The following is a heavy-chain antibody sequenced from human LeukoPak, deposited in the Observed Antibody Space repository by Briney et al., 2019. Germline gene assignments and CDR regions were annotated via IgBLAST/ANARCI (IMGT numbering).Heavy chain of an antibody. CDR2: IKQDGIEK. CDR3: AAGRRFLEWFSPFDY. J-gene: IGHJ4*02. Sequence: GGSLRLSCAASGFTFSDYWMSWVRQAPGKGLVWVANIKQDGIEKYYLDSVKGRFTVSRDNAKNSLYLQMDSLRAEDTAVYYCAAGRRFLEWFSPFDYRGQGTLVTVSS. D-gene: IGHD3-3*01. V-gene: IGHV3-7*01. CDR1: GFTFSDYW.